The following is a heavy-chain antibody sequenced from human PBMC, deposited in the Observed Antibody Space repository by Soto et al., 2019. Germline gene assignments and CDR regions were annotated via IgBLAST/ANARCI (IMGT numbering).Heavy chain of an antibody. J-gene: IGHJ2*01. Sequence: EVRLVESGGGLVEPGGSLRLSCAASGFTFSTAWINWVRQAPGKGLEWVGRIKSKIDGGTTEFAAFVQGRFAISRYDSHDTMFLQMNSLKSDDTAVYYGTTDFHFSAIFVRFVLWGRGTLVTVSS. CDR1: GFTFSTAW. D-gene: IGHD3-3*02. CDR3: TTDFHFSAIFVRFVL. CDR2: IKSKIDGGTT. V-gene: IGHV3-15*07.